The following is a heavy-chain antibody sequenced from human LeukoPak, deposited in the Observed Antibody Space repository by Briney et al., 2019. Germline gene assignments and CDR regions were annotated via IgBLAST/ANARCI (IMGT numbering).Heavy chain of an antibody. CDR1: GYTFTSYG. V-gene: IGHV1-18*01. Sequence: ASVKISCKASGYTFTSYGISWVRQAPGQGLGWMGWISAYNGNTNYAQKLQGRVTMTTDTSTSTAYMELRSLRSEDTAVYYCARGGNSGSFSGGEWGQEPWSPSPQ. CDR2: ISAYNGNT. D-gene: IGHD1-26*01. CDR3: ARGGNSGSFSGGE. J-gene: IGHJ4*02.